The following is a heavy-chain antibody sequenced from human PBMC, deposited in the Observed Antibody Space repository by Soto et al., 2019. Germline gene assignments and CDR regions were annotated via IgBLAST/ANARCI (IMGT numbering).Heavy chain of an antibody. V-gene: IGHV4-59*08. Sequence: SETLSPTCTVSGGSISSYYWSWIRQPPGKGLEWIGYIYYSGSTNYNPSLKSRVTISVDTSKNQFSLKLSSVTAADTAVYYCARQGIAAADSYYYYYYMDVWGKGTTVTVSS. CDR3: ARQGIAAADSYYYYYYMDV. J-gene: IGHJ6*03. CDR1: GGSISSYY. CDR2: IYYSGST. D-gene: IGHD6-13*01.